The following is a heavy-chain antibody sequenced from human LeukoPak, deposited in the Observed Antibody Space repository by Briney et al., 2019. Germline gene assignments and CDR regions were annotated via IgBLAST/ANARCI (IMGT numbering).Heavy chain of an antibody. CDR3: ARVGDFLTGYYNH. D-gene: IGHD3-9*01. V-gene: IGHV1-18*01. CDR2: INSCNGNT. Sequence: GASVKVSCKASGYTFSSYGISWVRQAPGQGLEWMGWINSCNGNTNYGQKFQGRVTMTTDTSTSTVYMELRSLRSDDTAVYYCARVGDFLTGYYNHWGQGTLVTVSS. J-gene: IGHJ5*02. CDR1: GYTFSSYG.